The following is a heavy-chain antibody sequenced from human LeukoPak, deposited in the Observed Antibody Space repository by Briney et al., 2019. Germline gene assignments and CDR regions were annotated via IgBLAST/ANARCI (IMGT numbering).Heavy chain of an antibody. D-gene: IGHD3-22*01. CDR3: ARGPSSGYYRCDY. Sequence: GGSLRLSCAASGFTFSSYGMHWVRQAPGKGLEWVAVIWYDGSNKYYADSVKGRFTISRDNSKNTLYLQMNSLRAEDTAVYYCARGPSSGYYRCDYWGQGTLVTVSS. CDR1: GFTFSSYG. CDR2: IWYDGSNK. J-gene: IGHJ4*02. V-gene: IGHV3-33*01.